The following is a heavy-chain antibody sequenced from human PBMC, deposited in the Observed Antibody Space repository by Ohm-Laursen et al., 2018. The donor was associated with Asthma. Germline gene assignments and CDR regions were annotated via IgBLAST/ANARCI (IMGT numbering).Heavy chain of an antibody. CDR3: ARIGREWELPGREYSLHH. Sequence: GSLRLSCTAYGYTFSRYSIHWVRQVPGKGLEWVASISTASTFIYYADSVRGRFTTSRDNAKNSVYLQMNSLRAEDTALYYCARIGREWELPGREYSLHHWGEGTLVTVSS. V-gene: IGHV3-21*01. D-gene: IGHD1-26*01. CDR2: ISTASTFI. J-gene: IGHJ1*01. CDR1: GYTFSRYS.